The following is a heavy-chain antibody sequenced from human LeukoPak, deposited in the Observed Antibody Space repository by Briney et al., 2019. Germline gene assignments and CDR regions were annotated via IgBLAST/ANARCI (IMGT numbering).Heavy chain of an antibody. CDR1: GGSFSGYY. V-gene: IGHV4-34*01. D-gene: IGHD2-2*02. Sequence: SETLSLTCAVYGGSFSGYYWSWIRQPPGKGLEWIGEINHSGSTNYNPSLKSRVTMSVDTSKNQFSLKLSSVTAADTAVYYCARIPAAIRYYFDYWGQGTLVTVSS. CDR3: ARIPAAIRYYFDY. CDR2: INHSGST. J-gene: IGHJ4*02.